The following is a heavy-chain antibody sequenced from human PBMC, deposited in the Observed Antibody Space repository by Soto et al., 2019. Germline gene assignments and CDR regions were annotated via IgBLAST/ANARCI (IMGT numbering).Heavy chain of an antibody. CDR1: GFTFSSYA. CDR3: AKDFRRFWSGYSDY. J-gene: IGHJ4*02. Sequence: GGSLRLSCAASGFTFSSYAMSWVRQAPGKGLEWVSAISGSGGSTYYADSVKGRFTISRDNSKNTLYLQMNSLRAEDTAVYYCAKDFRRFWSGYSDYWGQGTLVTVSS. CDR2: ISGSGGST. D-gene: IGHD3-3*01. V-gene: IGHV3-23*01.